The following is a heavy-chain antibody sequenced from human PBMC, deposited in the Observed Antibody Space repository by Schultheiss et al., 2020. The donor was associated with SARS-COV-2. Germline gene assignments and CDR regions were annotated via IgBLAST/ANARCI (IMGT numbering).Heavy chain of an antibody. V-gene: IGHV4-59*12. CDR2: IYYSGST. D-gene: IGHD4-17*01. CDR1: GGSISSYY. Sequence: SETLSLTCTVSGGSISSYYWSWIRQPPGKGLEWIGYIYYSGSTNYNPSLKSRVTISVDTSKNQFSLKLSSVTAADTAVYYCARDDYGVQGWRIDLWGRGTLVTVSS. J-gene: IGHJ2*01. CDR3: ARDDYGVQGWRIDL.